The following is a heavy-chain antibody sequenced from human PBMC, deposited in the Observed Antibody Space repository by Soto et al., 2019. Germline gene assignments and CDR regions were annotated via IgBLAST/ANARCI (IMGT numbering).Heavy chain of an antibody. CDR1: GFTVSSYS. V-gene: IGHV3-21*01. CDR3: AREPFPADFDY. Sequence: GGSLRLSCAASGFTVSSYSMNWVRQAPGKGLEWVSSISSSSSYIYYADSVKGRFTISRDNAKNSLYLQMNSLRAEDTAVYYCAREPFPADFDYWGQGTLVTVSS. J-gene: IGHJ4*02. CDR2: ISSSSSYI. D-gene: IGHD2-21*01.